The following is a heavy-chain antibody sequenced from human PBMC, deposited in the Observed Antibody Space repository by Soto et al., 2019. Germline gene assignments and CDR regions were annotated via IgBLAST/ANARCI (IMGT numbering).Heavy chain of an antibody. CDR3: ASLGGDVGATREFDY. V-gene: IGHV4-4*02. D-gene: IGHD1-26*01. Sequence: SETLSLTCAVSGGSIISSNWWSWVRQPPGKGLEWIGEIYHSGSTNYNPSLKSRVTISVDKSKNQFSLKLSSVTAADTAVYYCASLGGDVGATREFDYWGQGTLVTVSS. CDR1: GGSIISSNW. CDR2: IYHSGST. J-gene: IGHJ4*02.